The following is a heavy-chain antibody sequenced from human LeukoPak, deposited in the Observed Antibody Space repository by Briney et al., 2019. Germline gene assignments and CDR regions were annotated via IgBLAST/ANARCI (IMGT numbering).Heavy chain of an antibody. CDR3: ARGSFSPVITFGPFYFES. CDR2: IIPLFGTT. Sequence: SVKVSCKMFGGTFSDCAITWLRQAPGQGLEWVGRIIPLFGTTKSAQGFLDRVTLSADKSTNTAYLELTSLRSDDTAVYYCARGSFSPVITFGPFYFESWGQGPLITVSS. J-gene: IGHJ4*02. CDR1: GGTFSDCA. V-gene: IGHV1-69*06. D-gene: IGHD3-16*01.